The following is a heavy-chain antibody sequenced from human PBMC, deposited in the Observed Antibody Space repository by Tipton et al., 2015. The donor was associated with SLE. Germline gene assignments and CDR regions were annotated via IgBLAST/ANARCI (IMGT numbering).Heavy chain of an antibody. V-gene: IGHV4-59*01. Sequence: LRLSCTVSGGSISSYYWSWIRQPPGKGLEWIGYIYYGGSTNYNPSLKSRVTISVDTSKNQFSLKLSSVTAADTAVYYCARDQGSSSGIQHWGQGTLVTVSS. CDR3: ARDQGSSSGIQH. CDR1: GGSISSYY. J-gene: IGHJ1*01. D-gene: IGHD6-13*01. CDR2: IYYGGST.